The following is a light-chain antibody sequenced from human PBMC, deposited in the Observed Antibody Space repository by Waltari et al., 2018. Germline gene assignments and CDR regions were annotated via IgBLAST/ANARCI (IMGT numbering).Light chain of an antibody. J-gene: IGKJ4*01. V-gene: IGKV3-20*01. CDR2: GAS. CDR1: QSVSRDY. CDR3: QQYGSSPLT. Sequence: ETVLAQSPGTLSVSLGDSATLSCRASQSVSRDYLAWYQQKPGQAPRLLIYGASRRATGIPARFSGSGSGTDFTLTITRLEPEDFAVYYCQQYGSSPLTFGGGTKVDIK.